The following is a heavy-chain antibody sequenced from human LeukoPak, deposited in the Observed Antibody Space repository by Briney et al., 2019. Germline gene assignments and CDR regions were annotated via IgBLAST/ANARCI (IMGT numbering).Heavy chain of an antibody. Sequence: ASVKVSCKASGYTFTIKDAISWVRQAPGQGLEWMGWISAYNGNTNYAQKFQGRVTMTTDTSTSTAYMELRSLTSDDTAVYYCAPDPGSGNWGQGTLVTVSS. CDR2: ISAYNGNT. CDR3: APDPGSGN. CDR1: GYTFTIKDA. J-gene: IGHJ1*01. V-gene: IGHV1-18*01. D-gene: IGHD3-10*01.